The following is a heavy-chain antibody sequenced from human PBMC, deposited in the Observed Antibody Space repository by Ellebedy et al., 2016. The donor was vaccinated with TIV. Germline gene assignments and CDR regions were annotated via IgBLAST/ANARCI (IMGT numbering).Heavy chain of an antibody. Sequence: SETLSLXXGVYGGSFSVFYWTWIRQAPGKGLEWIGSMYHSGSAYYNPTLKSRVTMSVDTSKNQLSLRLSYVTAADTAIYYCARMRSYGFSTPEYWGQGTRVTVSS. CDR3: ARMRSYGFSTPEY. D-gene: IGHD3-16*01. CDR1: GGSFSVFY. CDR2: MYHSGSA. J-gene: IGHJ4*02. V-gene: IGHV4-34*10.